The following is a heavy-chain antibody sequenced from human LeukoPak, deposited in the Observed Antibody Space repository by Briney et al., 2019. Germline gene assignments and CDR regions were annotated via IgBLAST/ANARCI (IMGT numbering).Heavy chain of an antibody. J-gene: IGHJ4*02. CDR3: ARDPWREAAAASDY. CDR2: INTNTGKS. V-gene: IGHV7-4-1*02. CDR1: GYIFTKYD. D-gene: IGHD6-13*01. Sequence: GASVKVSCKASGYIFTKYDINWVRQSPGQGLEWLGGINTNTGKSTVAQGFTGRFLFSLDTSVSTAYLQISSLKAEDTAVYYCARDPWREAAAASDYWGQGTLVTVSS.